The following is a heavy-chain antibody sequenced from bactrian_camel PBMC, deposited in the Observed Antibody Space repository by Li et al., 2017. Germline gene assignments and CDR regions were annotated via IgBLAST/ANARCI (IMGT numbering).Heavy chain of an antibody. J-gene: IGHJ6*01. CDR1: GFMFGDHA. V-gene: IGHV3-1*01. CDR2: IKHTGDMT. CDR3: GDDLWGALH. Sequence: VQLVESGGGLVRPGGSLRLSCVASGFMFGDHAMSWVRQAPGKELEWVSAIKHTGDMTYYAASVKGRFTISRDNAKNTVYLQLDTLRTADTAVYYCGDDLWGALHWGQGTQVTVSS. D-gene: IGHD5*01.